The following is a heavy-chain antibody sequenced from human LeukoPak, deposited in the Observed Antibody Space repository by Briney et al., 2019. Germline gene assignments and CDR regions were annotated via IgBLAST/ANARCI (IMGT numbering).Heavy chain of an antibody. CDR2: ISYDGSNK. CDR3: AKGDGSYYQDAFDI. D-gene: IGHD1-26*01. Sequence: GGSLRLSCAASGFTFSDYYMSWIRQAPGKGLEWVAVISYDGSNKYYADSVKGRFTISRDNSKNTLYLQMNSLRAEDTAVYYCAKGDGSYYQDAFDIWGQGTMVTVSS. CDR1: GFTFSDYY. V-gene: IGHV3-30*18. J-gene: IGHJ3*02.